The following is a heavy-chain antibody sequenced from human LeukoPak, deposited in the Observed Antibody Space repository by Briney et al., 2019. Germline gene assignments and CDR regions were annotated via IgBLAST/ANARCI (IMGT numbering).Heavy chain of an antibody. J-gene: IGHJ3*02. CDR3: AKGSSGSYHWGAFDI. V-gene: IGHV3-23*01. Sequence: PGGSLRLPCASSGFTFSSYAMSWARQAPGKGLEWVSAISGSGGSTYYADSVKCRFTISRDNSKNTLYLQMNSLRAEDTAVYYCAKGSSGSYHWGAFDIWGQGTMVTVSS. CDR2: ISGSGGST. CDR1: GFTFSSYA. D-gene: IGHD1-26*01.